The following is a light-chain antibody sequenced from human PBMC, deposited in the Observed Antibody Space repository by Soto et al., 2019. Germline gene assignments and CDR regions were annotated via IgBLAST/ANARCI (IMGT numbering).Light chain of an antibody. Sequence: EIVLTQSPATLSLSPGERATLSCRASQSVSSYLAWYQQKPGQAPRLLIYDASNRATCIPARFSGSGSGTDFTLTISSLEPEDCAVYYCQQRSNWPITFGQGTRLEIK. CDR3: QQRSNWPIT. CDR2: DAS. J-gene: IGKJ5*01. V-gene: IGKV3-11*01. CDR1: QSVSSY.